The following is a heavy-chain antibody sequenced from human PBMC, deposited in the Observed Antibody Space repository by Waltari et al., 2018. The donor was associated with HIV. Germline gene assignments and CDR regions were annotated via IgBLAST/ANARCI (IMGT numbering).Heavy chain of an antibody. CDR1: GGAFISHS. CDR2: VIPVAETA. J-gene: IGHJ4*02. CDR3: ASARETMGVDFDS. V-gene: IGHV1-69*08. Sequence: QVQLVQSAAEVKKPGTTVTISCKATGGAFISHSFNWVRQAPGQGLEWMGRVIPVAETANKAQRFQDRVTITADKITTTVYMELRSLRLDDTAMYYCASARETMGVDFDSWGQGTPVTV. D-gene: IGHD3-10*01.